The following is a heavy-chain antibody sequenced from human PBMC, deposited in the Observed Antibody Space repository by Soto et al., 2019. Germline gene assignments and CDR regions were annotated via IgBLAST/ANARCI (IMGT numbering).Heavy chain of an antibody. V-gene: IGHV3-30-3*01. CDR2: ISYDGSNK. J-gene: IGHJ4*02. CDR1: GFTFSSYA. CDR3: ARRLNRIAAAGTGVDY. D-gene: IGHD6-13*01. Sequence: AGGSLRLSCAASGFTFSSYAMHWVRQAPGKGLEWVAVISYDGSNKYYADSVKGRFTISRDNSKNTLYLQMNSLRAEDTAVYYCARRLNRIAAAGTGVDYWGQGTLVTVSS.